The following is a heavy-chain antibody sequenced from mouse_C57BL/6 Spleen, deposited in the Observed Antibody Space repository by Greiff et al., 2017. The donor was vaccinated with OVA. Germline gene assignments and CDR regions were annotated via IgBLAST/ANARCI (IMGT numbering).Heavy chain of an antibody. J-gene: IGHJ4*01. CDR3: ARHEGFITTGAEAMDY. Sequence: EVMLVESGGGLVQPGGSLKLSCAASGFTFSDYGMAWVRQAPRKGPEWVAFISNLAYSIYYADTVTGRFTISRENAKNTLYLEMSSLRSEDTAMYYCARHEGFITTGAEAMDYWGQGTSVTVSS. CDR2: ISNLAYSI. V-gene: IGHV5-15*04. CDR1: GFTFSDYG. D-gene: IGHD1-1*01.